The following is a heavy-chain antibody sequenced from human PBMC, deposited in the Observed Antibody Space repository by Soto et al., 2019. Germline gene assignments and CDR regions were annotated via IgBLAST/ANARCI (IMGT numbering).Heavy chain of an antibody. J-gene: IGHJ4*02. Sequence: QVQLQESGPGLLKPSETLSLTCTVSGGSISSYYWSWIRQPAGKGLEWIGRIYTSGSTNYNPSLKRQVTMSVDTSKNQFSLKLSSVTAADTAVYYCARACSSNSCYDVFDYWGQGTLVTVSS. CDR3: ARACSSNSCYDVFDY. CDR1: GGSISSYY. D-gene: IGHD2-2*01. V-gene: IGHV4-4*07. CDR2: IYTSGST.